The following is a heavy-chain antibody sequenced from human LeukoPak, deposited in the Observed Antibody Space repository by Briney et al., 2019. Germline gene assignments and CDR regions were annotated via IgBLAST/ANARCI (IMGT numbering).Heavy chain of an antibody. CDR2: IKQDGSEK. J-gene: IGHJ5*02. CDR1: GIIITSYW. D-gene: IGHD3-16*01. Sequence: GGSLRLSCAASGIIITSYWMSWVRQTPGKGLEWVADIKQDGSEKNYVDSVKGRFTIFRDNARNSLYLQMNSLRAEDTAVYYCASHSYGYNHWGQGTLVIVSS. CDR3: ASHSYGYNH. V-gene: IGHV3-7*01.